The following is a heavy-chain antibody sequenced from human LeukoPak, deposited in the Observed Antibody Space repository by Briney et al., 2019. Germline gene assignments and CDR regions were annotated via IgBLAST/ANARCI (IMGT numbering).Heavy chain of an antibody. J-gene: IGHJ4*02. CDR1: GFTVSSNY. Sequence: GGSLRLSCAASGFTVSSNYMSWVRQAPGKGLEWVSAIYSGGSTYYADSVKGRFTISRDNSKNTLYLQMNSLRAEDTAVYYCAREVTGYCSSTGCYTGDYWGQGTLVTVSS. CDR2: IYSGGST. V-gene: IGHV3-66*02. D-gene: IGHD2-2*02. CDR3: AREVTGYCSSTGCYTGDY.